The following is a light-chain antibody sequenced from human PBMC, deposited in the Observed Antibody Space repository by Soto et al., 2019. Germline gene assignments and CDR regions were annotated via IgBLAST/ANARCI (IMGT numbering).Light chain of an antibody. V-gene: IGKV3-20*01. J-gene: IGKJ1*01. CDR1: QIVSSNY. CDR3: QQYGSLSWT. Sequence: DIVLTQSPGTLSLSPGERVTLSCRASQIVSSNYLAWYRQKPGQAPSLLIYGASTRASGIPDRFSGFGSGTDFTLTISRLEPEDFAVYYCQQYGSLSWTFGQGTKVEL. CDR2: GAS.